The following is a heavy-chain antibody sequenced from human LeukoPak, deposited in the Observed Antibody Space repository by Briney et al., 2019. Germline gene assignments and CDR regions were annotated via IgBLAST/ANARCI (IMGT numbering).Heavy chain of an antibody. V-gene: IGHV4-4*07. Sequence: GSLRLSCAASGFTFSSYWMSWIRQPAGKGLEWIGRIYTSGSTNYNPSLKSRVTISVDTSKNQFSLKLSSVTAADTAVYYCARDRITIFGVVRDAFDIWGQGTMVTVSS. CDR2: IYTSGST. J-gene: IGHJ3*02. D-gene: IGHD3-3*01. CDR3: ARDRITIFGVVRDAFDI. CDR1: GFTFSSYW.